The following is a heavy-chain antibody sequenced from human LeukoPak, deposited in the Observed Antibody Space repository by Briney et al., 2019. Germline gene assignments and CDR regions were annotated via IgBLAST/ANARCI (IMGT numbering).Heavy chain of an antibody. CDR1: GYTFTGYY. CDR3: AGDKGLANYYYYGMDV. Sequence: GASVKVSCKASGYTFTGYYMHWVRQAPGQGLEWMGWINPNSGGTNYAQKFQGRVTMTRDTSISTAYMELSRLRSDDTAVYYCAGDKGLANYYYYGMDVWGQGTTVTVSS. D-gene: IGHD3/OR15-3a*01. V-gene: IGHV1-2*02. J-gene: IGHJ6*02. CDR2: INPNSGGT.